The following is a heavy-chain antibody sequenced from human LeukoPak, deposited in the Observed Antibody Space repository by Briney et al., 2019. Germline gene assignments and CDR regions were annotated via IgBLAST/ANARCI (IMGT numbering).Heavy chain of an antibody. V-gene: IGHV3-23*01. J-gene: IGHJ5*02. D-gene: IGHD6-19*01. CDR2: ISASGGST. Sequence: PGGSLRLSRIASGFTYTNYAMTWVRQAPGKGLEWVSVISASGGSTTYYADSVKGRFTISRDNSKNTLYLEMTRLRAEDTAVDCCVRPGIPVAGTRWFDPWGQGALVTVSS. CDR3: VRPGIPVAGTRWFDP. CDR1: GFTYTNYA.